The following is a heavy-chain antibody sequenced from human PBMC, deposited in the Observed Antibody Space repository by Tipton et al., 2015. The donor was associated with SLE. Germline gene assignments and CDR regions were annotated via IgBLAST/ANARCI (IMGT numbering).Heavy chain of an antibody. CDR2: IYYSGST. CDR3: ARSITIFGVVDYYYGMDV. D-gene: IGHD3-3*01. J-gene: IGHJ6*02. CDR1: GGSISSHY. V-gene: IGHV4-59*11. Sequence: TLSLTCTVSGGSISSHYWSWIRQPPGKGLECIGYIYYSGSTNYNPSLKSRVTISVDTSKNQFSLKLSSVTAADTAVYYCARSITIFGVVDYYYGMDVWGQGTTVTVSS.